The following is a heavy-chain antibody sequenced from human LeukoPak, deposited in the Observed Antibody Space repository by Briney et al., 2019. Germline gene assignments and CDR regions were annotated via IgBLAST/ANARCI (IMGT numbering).Heavy chain of an antibody. CDR3: ARQVGAITLFEH. V-gene: IGHV3-53*01. Sequence: GGSLRLSCAASGFSVSSNDVSWVRQAPGKGLEWVSALYSGGTTYYADSVKGRFTISRDNSKNTLYLQMNSLRVEDTAVYYCARQVGAITLFEHWGQGTLVTVSS. D-gene: IGHD1-26*01. J-gene: IGHJ4*02. CDR1: GFSVSSND. CDR2: LYSGGTT.